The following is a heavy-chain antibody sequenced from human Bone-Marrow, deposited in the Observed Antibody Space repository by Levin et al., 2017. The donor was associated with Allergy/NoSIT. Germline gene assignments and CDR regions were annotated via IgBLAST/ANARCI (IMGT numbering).Heavy chain of an antibody. J-gene: IGHJ6*03. CDR2: ISYDGSNK. CDR1: GFTFSSYA. CDR3: ARGIRVRGVKVLRYYYYMDV. Sequence: GGSLRLSCAASGFTFSSYAMHWVRQAPGKGLEWVAVISYDGSNKYYADSVKGRFTISRDNSKNTLYLQMNSLRAEDTAVYYCARGIRVRGVKVLRYYYYMDVWGKGTTVTVSS. D-gene: IGHD3-10*01. V-gene: IGHV3-30-3*01.